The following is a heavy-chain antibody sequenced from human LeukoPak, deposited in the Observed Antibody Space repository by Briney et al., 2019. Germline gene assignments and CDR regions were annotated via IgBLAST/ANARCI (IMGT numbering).Heavy chain of an antibody. J-gene: IGHJ1*01. Sequence: GGSLRLSCAASGFSFSSFAMTWVRQAPGKGLEWVSTIRSNGATAYNADSVKGRFTISRDNSKNTLHLQMNSLRAEDTAVYYCARGYYDILTGSRPEYFQHWGQGTLVTVSS. CDR1: GFSFSSFA. CDR2: IRSNGATA. V-gene: IGHV3-23*01. D-gene: IGHD3-9*01. CDR3: ARGYYDILTGSRPEYFQH.